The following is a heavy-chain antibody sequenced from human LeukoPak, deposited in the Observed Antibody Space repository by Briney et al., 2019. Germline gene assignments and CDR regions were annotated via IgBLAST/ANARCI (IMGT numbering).Heavy chain of an antibody. CDR2: IYTSGST. CDR1: GGSISSYY. J-gene: IGHJ3*02. D-gene: IGHD2-2*02. V-gene: IGHV4-4*07. Sequence: KPSETLSLTCTVSGGSISSYYWSWLRQPAGKGLEWLGRIYTSGSTNYNPSLKSRVTMSVDTSKNQFSLKLSSVTAADPAVYYCARGCSSTSCYTFGSSSDAFDIWGQGTMVTVSS. CDR3: ARGCSSTSCYTFGSSSDAFDI.